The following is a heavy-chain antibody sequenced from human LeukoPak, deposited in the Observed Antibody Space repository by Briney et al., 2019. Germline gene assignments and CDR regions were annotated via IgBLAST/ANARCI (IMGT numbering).Heavy chain of an antibody. D-gene: IGHD6-25*01. J-gene: IGHJ3*02. V-gene: IGHV3-21*01. Sequence: GGSLRLSCAASGFMFSTYNMNWVRQSPGEGLEWVSSISNWNTYIYYTASVKGRSTISRDNAKNSVYLQMDSLRAEDTAVYYCVRHGYDDFDMWGQGTLVTVSS. CDR2: ISNWNTYI. CDR1: GFMFSTYN. CDR3: VRHGYDDFDM.